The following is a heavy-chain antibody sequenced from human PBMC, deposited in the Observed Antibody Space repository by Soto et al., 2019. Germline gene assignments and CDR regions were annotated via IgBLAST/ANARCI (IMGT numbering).Heavy chain of an antibody. J-gene: IGHJ5*02. CDR3: SRAPNSYSRSSGWFDP. D-gene: IGHD6-6*01. Sequence: AAVKVSCKASGYSFTGYYILWVQQAPGQGLEWMGWINPNIVRTDHAQKLQGKDTMTRDTSLSTAYMELSRLSSDDTAVDYLSRAPNSYSRSSGWFDPWGQGTLGTVSS. CDR2: INPNIVRT. CDR1: GYSFTGYY. V-gene: IGHV1-2*02.